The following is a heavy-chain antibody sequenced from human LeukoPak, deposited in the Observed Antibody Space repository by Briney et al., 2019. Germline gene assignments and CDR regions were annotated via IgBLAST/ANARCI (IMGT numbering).Heavy chain of an antibody. CDR1: GFTFSSYG. V-gene: IGHV3-30*18. CDR2: ISYDGSNK. CDR3: AKDIDFDY. J-gene: IGHJ4*02. Sequence: PGRSVRLSCAGSGFTFSSYGMHWVRQAPGKGLEWVAVISYDGSNKYYADSVKGRFTISRDNSKNTLYLQMNSLRAEDTAVYYCAKDIDFDYWGQGTLVTVSS.